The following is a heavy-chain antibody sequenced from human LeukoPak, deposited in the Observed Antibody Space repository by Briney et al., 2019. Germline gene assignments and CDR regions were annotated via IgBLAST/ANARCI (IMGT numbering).Heavy chain of an antibody. CDR3: ARAYFSILTRYYIDY. CDR2: IRSRAYGGTT. Sequence: GGSLRLSCTTSGFTFGDYGMSWVRQAPGKGLEWVGFIRSRAYGGTTEYAASMKGRFTISRDDSKSIAYLQMNSLKTEDTAVYYCARAYFSILTRYYIDYWGQGTLVTVSS. J-gene: IGHJ4*02. D-gene: IGHD3-9*01. CDR1: GFTFGDYG. V-gene: IGHV3-49*04.